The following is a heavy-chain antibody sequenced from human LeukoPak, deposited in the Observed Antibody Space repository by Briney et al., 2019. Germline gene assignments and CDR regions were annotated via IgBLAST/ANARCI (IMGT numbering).Heavy chain of an antibody. CDR3: AKDRTYYDFWSGYGLYYYYYMDV. J-gene: IGHJ6*03. Sequence: GSLRLSCAASGFTFSSYAISWVRQAPGKGLEWVSAISGSGGSTYYADSVKGRFTISRDNSKNTLYLQMNSLRAEDTAVYYCAKDRTYYDFWSGYGLYYYYYMDVWGKGTTVTVSS. D-gene: IGHD3-3*01. V-gene: IGHV3-23*01. CDR1: GFTFSSYA. CDR2: ISGSGGST.